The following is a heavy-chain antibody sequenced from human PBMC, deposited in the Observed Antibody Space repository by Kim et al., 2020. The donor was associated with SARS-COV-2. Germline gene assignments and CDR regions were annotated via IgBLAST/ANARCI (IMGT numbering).Heavy chain of an antibody. V-gene: IGHV3-15*01. J-gene: IGHJ4*02. CDR3: TTVDGYYYGSGSPLDY. Sequence: PVKGRFTISRDDSKNTLYLQMNSLKTEDTAVYYCTTVDGYYYGSGSPLDYWGQGTLVTVSS. D-gene: IGHD3-10*01.